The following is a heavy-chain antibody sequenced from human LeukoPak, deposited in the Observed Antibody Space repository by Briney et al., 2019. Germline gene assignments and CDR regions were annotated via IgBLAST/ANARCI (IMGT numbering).Heavy chain of an antibody. CDR3: ARGIYGDYPEEDY. CDR2: IYSDNT. D-gene: IGHD4-17*01. J-gene: IGHJ4*02. CDR1: GFTVSSNS. V-gene: IGHV3-53*01. Sequence: PGGSLRLSCTVSGFTVSSNSMSWVRQAPGKGLEWVSFIYSDNTHYSDSVKGRFTISRDNSKNTLYLQMNSLRAEDTAVYYCARGIYGDYPEEDYWGQGTLVTVSS.